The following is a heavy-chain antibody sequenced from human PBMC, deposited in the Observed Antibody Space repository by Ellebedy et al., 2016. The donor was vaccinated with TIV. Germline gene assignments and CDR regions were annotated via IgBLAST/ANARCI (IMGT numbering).Heavy chain of an antibody. V-gene: IGHV3-30-3*01. J-gene: IGHJ4*02. CDR2: ISYDGSNK. Sequence: GESLKISCAASGFTFSSYAMHWVRQAPGKGLEWVAVISYDGSNKYYADSVKGRFTISRDNAKNSLYLQMNSLRAEDTAVYYCARDPMIWIFDYWGQGTLVTVSS. CDR3: ARDPMIWIFDY. CDR1: GFTFSSYA. D-gene: IGHD3-22*01.